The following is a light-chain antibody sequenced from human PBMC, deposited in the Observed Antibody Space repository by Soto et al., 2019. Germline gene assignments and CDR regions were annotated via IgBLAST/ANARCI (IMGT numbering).Light chain of an antibody. Sequence: QSVLSHPASVSWSPGHSITISCTGTSSDVGGSAYVSWYQQFPGNVPRPLIYKVTNRPSGVSYRFSGSKSGNTASLTISGLQAEEQADHFCTSSTTGTLYVFGTGTKVTVL. CDR3: TSSTTGTLYV. CDR1: SSDVGGSAY. CDR2: KVT. V-gene: IGLV2-14*01. J-gene: IGLJ1*01.